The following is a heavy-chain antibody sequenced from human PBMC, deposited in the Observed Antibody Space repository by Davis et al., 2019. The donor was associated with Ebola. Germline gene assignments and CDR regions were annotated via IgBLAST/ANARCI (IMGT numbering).Heavy chain of an antibody. CDR2: ISAYNGNT. CDR3: ARGYCSGGSCYSGDY. CDR1: GYTFTSYG. V-gene: IGHV1-18*04. Sequence: ASVQVSCKASGYTFTSYGISWVRQAPGQGLEWMGWISAYNGNTNYAQKLQGRVTMTTDTSTSTAYMELRSLRSDDTAVYYCARGYCSGGSCYSGDYWGQGTLVTVSS. D-gene: IGHD2-15*01. J-gene: IGHJ4*02.